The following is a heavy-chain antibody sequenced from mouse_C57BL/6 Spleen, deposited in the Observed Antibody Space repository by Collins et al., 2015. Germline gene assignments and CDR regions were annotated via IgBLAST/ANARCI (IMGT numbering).Heavy chain of an antibody. CDR3: ARAYRYDEGYFDY. CDR2: IYPGDGDT. CDR1: GYTFTSYW. Sequence: QVQLQQSGAELARPGASVKLSCKASGYTFTSYWMQWVKQRPGQGLEWIGAIYPGDGDTRYTQKFKDKATLTADKSSSTAYMQLSSLASEDSAVYYCARAYRYDEGYFDYWGQGFTLTVSS. J-gene: IGHJ2*01. V-gene: IGHV1-87*01. D-gene: IGHD2-14*01.